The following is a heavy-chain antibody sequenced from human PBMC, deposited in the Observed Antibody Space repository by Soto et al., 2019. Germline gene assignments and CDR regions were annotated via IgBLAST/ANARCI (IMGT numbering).Heavy chain of an antibody. Sequence: ASVKVSCKASGYTFTSYGISWVRQAPGQGLEWMGWISAYNGNTNYAQKLQGRVTMTTDTSTSTAYMELRSLRSDDTAVYYCARDFGYDSRPWYVDYLGQGTLVTVSS. V-gene: IGHV1-18*01. CDR1: GYTFTSYG. J-gene: IGHJ4*02. CDR3: ARDFGYDSRPWYVDY. CDR2: ISAYNGNT. D-gene: IGHD3-22*01.